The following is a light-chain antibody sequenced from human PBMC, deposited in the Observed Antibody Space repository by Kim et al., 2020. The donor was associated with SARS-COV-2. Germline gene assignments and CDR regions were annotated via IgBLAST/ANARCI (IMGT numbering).Light chain of an antibody. J-gene: IGLJ2*01. Sequence: VSVSPRQPSSTTCTGEKLADKDSRWYRQKPGPAPVLVIYQDSTRPSGIPEGFSGSNSGNTATLTTSGTQAMDEADYYCQAWDSSVVFGGGTQLTVL. CDR3: QAWDSSVV. CDR2: QDS. V-gene: IGLV3-1*01. CDR1: KLADKD.